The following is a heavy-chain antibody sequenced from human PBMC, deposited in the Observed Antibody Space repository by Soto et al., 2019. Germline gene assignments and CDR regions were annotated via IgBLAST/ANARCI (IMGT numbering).Heavy chain of an antibody. V-gene: IGHV1-69*12. CDR1: GGTFSSYA. CDR2: IIPIFGTA. J-gene: IGHJ6*02. Sequence: QVQLVQSGAEVKKPGSSVKVSCKASGGTFSSYAISWVRQAPGQGLEWMGGIIPIFGTANYAQKFQGRVTITADESTSTAYMELSSLRSEDTAVYYCGAVXXSXXXCXSXXXGMDVWGQGTTVTVSS. CDR3: GAVXXSXXXCXSXXXGMDV.